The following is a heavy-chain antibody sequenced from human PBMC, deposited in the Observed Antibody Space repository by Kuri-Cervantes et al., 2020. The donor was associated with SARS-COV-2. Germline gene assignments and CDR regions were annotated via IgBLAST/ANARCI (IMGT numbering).Heavy chain of an antibody. CDR3: ARDRGEDIVVVVAASAYDY. CDR2: ISSSSSYI. D-gene: IGHD2-15*01. CDR1: GFTFSSYS. V-gene: IGHV3-21*01. J-gene: IGHJ4*02. Sequence: ETLSLTCAASGFTFSSYSVNWVRQAPGKGLEWVSSISSSSSYIYYADSVKGRFTISRDNAKNSLYLQMNSLRAEDTAVYYCARDRGEDIVVVVAASAYDYWGQGTLVTVSS.